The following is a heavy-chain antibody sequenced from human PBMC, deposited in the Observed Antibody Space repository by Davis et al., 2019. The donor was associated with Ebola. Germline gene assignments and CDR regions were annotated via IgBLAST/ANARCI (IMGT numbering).Heavy chain of an antibody. V-gene: IGHV4-38-2*02. D-gene: IGHD5-18*01. CDR2: IYHSGST. Sequence: SETLSLTCTVSGYSTTSGYYWGWIRQPPGKGLEWIGSIYHSGSTYYNPSLKSRVTIPVDTSKNQFSLKLSSVTAADTAVYYWARESSLIQLWPYWGQGTLVTVSS. J-gene: IGHJ4*02. CDR1: GYSTTSGYY. CDR3: ARESSLIQLWPY.